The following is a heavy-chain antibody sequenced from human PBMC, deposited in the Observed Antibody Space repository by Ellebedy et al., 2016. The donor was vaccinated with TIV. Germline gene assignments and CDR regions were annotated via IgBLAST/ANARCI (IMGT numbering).Heavy chain of an antibody. CDR2: ISWDGGST. CDR1: GFTFDDYT. D-gene: IGHD2-15*01. J-gene: IGHJ4*02. CDR3: AKERGGLDY. Sequence: GGSLRLXXAASGFTFDDYTMHWVRQAPGKGLEWVSLISWDGGSTYYADSVKGRFTISRDNSKNSLYLQMNSLRTEDTALYYCAKERGGLDYWGQGTLVTVSS. V-gene: IGHV3-43*01.